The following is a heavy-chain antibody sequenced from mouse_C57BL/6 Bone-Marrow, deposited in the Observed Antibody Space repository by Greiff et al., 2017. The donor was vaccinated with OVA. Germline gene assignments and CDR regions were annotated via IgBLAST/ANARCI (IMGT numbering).Heavy chain of an antibody. CDR2: ISSGGDYI. V-gene: IGHV5-9-1*02. Sequence: EVMLVESGEGLVKPGGSLKLSCAASGFTFSSYAMSWVRQTPEKRLEWVAYISSGGDYIYYADTVKGRFTISRDNARNTLYLQMSSLKSEDTAMYYCTRVWGTMITYFDYWGQGTTLTVSS. CDR1: GFTFSSYA. CDR3: TRVWGTMITYFDY. D-gene: IGHD2-4*01. J-gene: IGHJ2*01.